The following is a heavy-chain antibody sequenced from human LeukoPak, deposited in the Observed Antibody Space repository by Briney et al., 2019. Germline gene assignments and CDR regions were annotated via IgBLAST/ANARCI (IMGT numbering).Heavy chain of an antibody. CDR1: GGSVSGYY. CDR3: ARIHRYCSGGACYALDN. D-gene: IGHD2-15*01. V-gene: IGHV4-59*02. J-gene: IGHJ4*02. CDR2: VYYSGST. Sequence: SETLSLTCVVSGGSVSGYYWGWIRQPPGGGLEWIGYVYYSGSTNYNPSFKSRITISVDTSRNQFSLQLSSVTAADTAVYYCARIHRYCSGGACYALDNWGQGTLVAVSS.